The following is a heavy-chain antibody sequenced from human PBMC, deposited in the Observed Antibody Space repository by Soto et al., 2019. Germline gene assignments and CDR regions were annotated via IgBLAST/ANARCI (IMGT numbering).Heavy chain of an antibody. CDR3: ARAPLMITFGGVIVDDASDI. CDR1: GYTFTSYY. J-gene: IGHJ3*02. CDR2: INPSGGST. V-gene: IGHV1-46*01. Sequence: ASVKVSCKASGYTFTSYYMHWVRQAPGQGLEWMGIINPSGGSTSYAQKFQGRVTMTRDTSTSTVYMELSSLRSEDTAVYYCARAPLMITFGGVIVDDASDIWGQGTMVTVSS. D-gene: IGHD3-16*02.